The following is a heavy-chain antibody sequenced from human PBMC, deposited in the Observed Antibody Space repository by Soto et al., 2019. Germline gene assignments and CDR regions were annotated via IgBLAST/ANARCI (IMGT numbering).Heavy chain of an antibody. CDR1: GYTFTSYG. CDR3: ARDVPAAPDPIYYYYGMDV. V-gene: IGHV1-18*01. D-gene: IGHD2-2*01. CDR2: ISAYNGNT. Sequence: QVQLVQSGAEVKKPGASVKVSCKASGYTFTSYGISWVRQAPGQGLEWMGWISAYNGNTNYAQKHQGRVTMTTDTSTSTAYMELRSLRSDDTAVYYCARDVPAAPDPIYYYYGMDVWGQGTTVTVSS. J-gene: IGHJ6*02.